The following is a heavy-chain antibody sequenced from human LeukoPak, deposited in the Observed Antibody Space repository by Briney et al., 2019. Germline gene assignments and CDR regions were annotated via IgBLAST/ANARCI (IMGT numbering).Heavy chain of an antibody. V-gene: IGHV3-48*03. CDR2: INSGGNTI. Sequence: GGSLRLSCAASGFTFSSYEMNWVRQAPGKGLEWLSYINSGGNTIYYADSVTGRFTISRDNAKNSLYLQMNSLRAEDTALYYCARGDGPIDYWGQGTLVTVSS. CDR1: GFTFSSYE. CDR3: ARGDGPIDY. J-gene: IGHJ4*02.